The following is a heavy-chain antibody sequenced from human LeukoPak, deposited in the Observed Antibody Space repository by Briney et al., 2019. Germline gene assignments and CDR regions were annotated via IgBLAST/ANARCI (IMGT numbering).Heavy chain of an antibody. D-gene: IGHD1-26*01. V-gene: IGHV1-8*03. CDR3: ARDRVGATTGEDY. CDR1: GYTFTSYD. J-gene: IGHJ4*02. Sequence: APVKVSCKASGYTFTSYDINWVRQATGQGLEWMGWMNPNSGNTGYAQKFQGRVTITRNTSISTAYMELSSLRSEDTAVYYCARDRVGATTGEDYWGQGTLVTVSS. CDR2: MNPNSGNT.